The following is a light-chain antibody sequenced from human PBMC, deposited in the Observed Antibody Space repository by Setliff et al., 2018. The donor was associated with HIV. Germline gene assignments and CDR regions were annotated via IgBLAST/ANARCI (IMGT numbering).Light chain of an antibody. J-gene: IGLJ1*01. Sequence: QSALTQPASVSGSPGQSITISCTGTSSDVGTYNLVSWYQQYPGKVPKLVIFEVSKRPSGVSHRFSGSKSGNTASLTISGLQAEDEADYYCSSYGESPYVFGTGTKVTVL. CDR3: SSYGESPYV. CDR1: SSDVGTYNL. CDR2: EVS. V-gene: IGLV2-14*02.